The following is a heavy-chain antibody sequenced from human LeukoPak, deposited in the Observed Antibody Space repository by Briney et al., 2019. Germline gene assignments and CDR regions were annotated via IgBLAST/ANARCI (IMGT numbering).Heavy chain of an antibody. CDR2: ISGGSNFI. V-gene: IGHV3-21*01. Sequence: AGGSLRLSCAASGFAFGTHTMNWVRQAPGEGLEWVASISGGSNFIYYADSVKGRFNISRDNAQNSLYLQMNSLTAEDTAVNYCASRPGDNFFWGQGTLVTVSS. CDR1: GFAFGTHT. J-gene: IGHJ4*02. CDR3: ASRPGDNFF. D-gene: IGHD4-23*01.